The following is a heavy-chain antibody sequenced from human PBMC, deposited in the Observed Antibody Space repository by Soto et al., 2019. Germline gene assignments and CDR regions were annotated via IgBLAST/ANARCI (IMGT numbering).Heavy chain of an antibody. CDR2: INAGNGNT. CDR3: AKEGETVTTSAYNWFDT. CDR1: GYSFTSYV. D-gene: IGHD4-4*01. J-gene: IGHJ5*02. V-gene: IGHV1-3*01. Sequence: GASVKVSCKASGYSFTSYVVHWVRQAPGQRLEWMGWINAGNGNTKYSQKFQDRVTITRDTSASTADMYLSSLRSEDTAVYYCAKEGETVTTSAYNWFDTWGQGTLVTVSS.